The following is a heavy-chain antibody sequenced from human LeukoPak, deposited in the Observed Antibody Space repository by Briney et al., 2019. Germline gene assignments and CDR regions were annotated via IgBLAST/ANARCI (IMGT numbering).Heavy chain of an antibody. V-gene: IGHV3-30-3*01. Sequence: GGSLRLSCAASGLTFSSYAMHWVRQAPGKGLEWVAVISYDGSNKYYADSVKGRFTISRDNSKNTLYLQMNSLRAEDTAVYYCARDKEMATITYYFDYWGQGTLVTVSS. CDR3: ARDKEMATITYYFDY. CDR1: GLTFSSYA. CDR2: ISYDGSNK. D-gene: IGHD5-24*01. J-gene: IGHJ4*02.